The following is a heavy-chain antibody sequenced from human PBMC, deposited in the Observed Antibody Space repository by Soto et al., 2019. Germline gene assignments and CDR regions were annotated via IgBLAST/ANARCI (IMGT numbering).Heavy chain of an antibody. J-gene: IGHJ6*02. Sequence: EASVKVSCKASGYTFTSYAMHWVRQAPGQRLEWMGWINAGNGNTKYSQKFQGRVTITRDTSASTAYMELSSLRSEDTAVYYCARVCPKVAEPDDFWSDYYSSKSTGADYYDLLAVWSQGSTVIGS. CDR1: GYTFTSYA. CDR3: ARVCPKVAEPDDFWSDYYSSKSTGADYYDLLAV. D-gene: IGHD3-3*01. CDR2: INAGNGNT. V-gene: IGHV1-3*01.